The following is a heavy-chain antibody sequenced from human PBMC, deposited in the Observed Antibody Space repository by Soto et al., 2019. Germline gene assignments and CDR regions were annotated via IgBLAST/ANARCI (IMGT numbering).Heavy chain of an antibody. CDR1: GGGNLRDYR. V-gene: IGHV1-69*01. D-gene: IGHD5-12*01. Sequence: QVQLVQSGAEVKKPGSSVQVSCKASGGGNLRDYRTTWVRQAPGQGLEWMGGIIPKLGSANYAQNFQGRVTITAEASTNTVYMELRSLRSEDTAVYYCARGCGGYNFGAVYWGQGTPVTVSS. J-gene: IGHJ4*02. CDR3: ARGCGGYNFGAVY. CDR2: IIPKLGSA.